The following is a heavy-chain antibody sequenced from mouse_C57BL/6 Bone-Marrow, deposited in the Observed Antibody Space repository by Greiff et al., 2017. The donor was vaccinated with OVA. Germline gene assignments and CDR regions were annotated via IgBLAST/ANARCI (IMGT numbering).Heavy chain of an antibody. CDR1: GYTFTSYW. CDR2: IDPSDSYT. Sequence: QVQLQQPGAELVMPGASVKLSCKASGYTFTSYWMHWVKQRPGQGLEWIGEIDPSDSYTNYNQKFKGKSTLTVDKSSSTAYMQLSSLTSEDSAVYYCARARLLLRFDYWGQGTTLTVSS. D-gene: IGHD2-3*01. CDR3: ARARLLLRFDY. J-gene: IGHJ2*01. V-gene: IGHV1-69*01.